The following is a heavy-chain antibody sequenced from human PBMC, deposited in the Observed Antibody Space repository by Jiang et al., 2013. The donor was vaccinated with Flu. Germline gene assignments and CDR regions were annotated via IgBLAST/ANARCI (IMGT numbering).Heavy chain of an antibody. Sequence: PSQTLSLTCAISGDSVSSNSVAWNWVRQSPSRGLEWLGVTYYRSKWYNDYAVSVKSRITINPDTSKNQFSLQLNSVTPEDTAVYFCARGSSRALDYWGQGTLVTVSS. CDR1: GDSVSSNSVA. J-gene: IGHJ4*02. V-gene: IGHV6-1*01. CDR3: ARGSSRALDY. D-gene: IGHD2-15*01. CDR2: TYYRSKWYN.